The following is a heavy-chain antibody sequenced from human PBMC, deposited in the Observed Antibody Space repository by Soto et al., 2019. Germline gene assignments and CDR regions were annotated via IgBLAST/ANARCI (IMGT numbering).Heavy chain of an antibody. CDR1: GGPISNTNYY. J-gene: IGHJ4*02. Sequence: SETLSLTCTVSGGPISNTNYYWGWIRQPPGKGLEWIGSIYYSGSTYYNPSLKSRVTISVDTSKNQFSLQLSSVTAADTAVFYCARLLQYTSVDYWGQGALVTVSS. D-gene: IGHD2-2*01. CDR2: IYYSGST. V-gene: IGHV4-39*01. CDR3: ARLLQYTSVDY.